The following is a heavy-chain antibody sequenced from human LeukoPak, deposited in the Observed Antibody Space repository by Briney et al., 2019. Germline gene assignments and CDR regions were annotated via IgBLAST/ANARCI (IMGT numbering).Heavy chain of an antibody. D-gene: IGHD3-22*01. CDR3: ARDPGYDAFDI. J-gene: IGHJ3*02. V-gene: IGHV4-59*01. CDR2: IYYSGST. CDR1: GGSISSYY. Sequence: SETLSLTCTVSGGSISSYYWNWIRQPPGRGLEWIGYIYYSGSTNYNPSLKSRVTISVDTSKNQFSLKLSSVTAADTAVYYCARDPGYDAFDIWGQGTMVTVSS.